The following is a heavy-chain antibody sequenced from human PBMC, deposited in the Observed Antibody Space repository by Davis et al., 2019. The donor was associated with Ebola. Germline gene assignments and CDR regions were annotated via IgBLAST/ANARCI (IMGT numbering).Heavy chain of an antibody. Sequence: GESLKISCAASGFTFSDYSMSWIRQSPGKGLLWLSYISSSASTIYYADSVKGRFTISRDNAKNSLYLQLNSLRADDAAIYYCAKDPYGGASRPYSCYYMDVWGKGTTVTVSS. V-gene: IGHV3-11*01. CDR2: ISSSASTI. J-gene: IGHJ6*03. D-gene: IGHD4-17*01. CDR3: AKDPYGGASRPYSCYYMDV. CDR1: GFTFSDYS.